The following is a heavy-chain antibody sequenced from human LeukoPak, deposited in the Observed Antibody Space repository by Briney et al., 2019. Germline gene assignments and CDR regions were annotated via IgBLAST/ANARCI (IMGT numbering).Heavy chain of an antibody. J-gene: IGHJ4*02. D-gene: IGHD2-2*01. CDR2: IYYSGST. V-gene: IGHV4-31*03. Sequence: SETLSLTCTVSGGSISSGGYYWSWIRQHPGKGLEWIGYIYYSGSTYYNPSLKSRVTISVDTSKSQFSLKLSSVTAADTAVYYCARGYCSSTSCYLFDYWGQGTLVTVSS. CDR3: ARGYCSSTSCYLFDY. CDR1: GGSISSGGYY.